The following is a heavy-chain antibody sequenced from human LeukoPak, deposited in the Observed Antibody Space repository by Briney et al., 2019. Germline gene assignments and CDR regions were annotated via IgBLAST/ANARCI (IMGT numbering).Heavy chain of an antibody. CDR3: ARLERSGGFFTP. CDR1: GYSFTSYW. Sequence: GESLKISCKGSGYSFTSYWIAWVRQMPGKGLEWMGIIYPGDSDTRYSPSFQVQVTISADRSITTAYLQWSSPKASDTAMYYCARLERSGGFFTPWGQGTLVTVSS. CDR2: IYPGDSDT. J-gene: IGHJ4*02. D-gene: IGHD2-15*01. V-gene: IGHV5-51*01.